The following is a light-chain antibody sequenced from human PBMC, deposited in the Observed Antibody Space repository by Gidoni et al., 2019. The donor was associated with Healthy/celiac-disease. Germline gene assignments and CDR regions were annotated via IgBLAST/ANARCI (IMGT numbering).Light chain of an antibody. CDR1: QSISSY. CDR3: QQSYSTPPIT. J-gene: IGKJ5*01. V-gene: IGKV1-39*01. CDR2: AAS. Sequence: DIQMTQSPSSLSASVGDRVTITCRESQSISSYLNWYQQKPGKAPKLLIYAASSLQSGVPSRFSGSGSGTDFTLTISSLHPEDFATYYCQQSYSTPPITFGQGTRLEIK.